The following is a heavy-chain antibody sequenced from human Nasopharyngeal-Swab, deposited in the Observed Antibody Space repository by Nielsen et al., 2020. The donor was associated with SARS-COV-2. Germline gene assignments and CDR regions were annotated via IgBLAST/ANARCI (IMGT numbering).Heavy chain of an antibody. CDR1: GFPFSNFA. V-gene: IGHV3-23*01. D-gene: IGHD5-12*01. CDR3: AKDRDSGDDSEEYYHYYGMDV. CDR2: ISGGSDST. J-gene: IGHJ6*02. Sequence: GALRLSCAASGFPFSNFAMSWVRQAPGKGLEWVSVISGGSDSTYYTDSVRGRFTISRDNSKNTLNLQMNNLRAEDTAIYYCAKDRDSGDDSEEYYHYYGMDVWGQGAPVTVSS.